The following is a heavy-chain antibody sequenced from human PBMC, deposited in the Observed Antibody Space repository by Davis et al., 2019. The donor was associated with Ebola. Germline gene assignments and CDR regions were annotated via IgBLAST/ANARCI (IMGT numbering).Heavy chain of an antibody. D-gene: IGHD2-8*01. Sequence: PGGSLRLSCAASEFTFSSYAMSWVRQAPGKGLEWVSAISGRDGGTYYADSVKGRFTISRDNSKNTLYLQMNSLRAEDTAVYYCARHTMLNYWGQGTLVTVSS. CDR1: EFTFSSYA. J-gene: IGHJ4*02. V-gene: IGHV3-23*01. CDR3: ARHTMLNY. CDR2: ISGRDGGT.